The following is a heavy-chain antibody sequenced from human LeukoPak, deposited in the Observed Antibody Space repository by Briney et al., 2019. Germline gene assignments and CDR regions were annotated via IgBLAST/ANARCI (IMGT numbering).Heavy chain of an antibody. CDR3: AIRGAQVTTFDY. CDR2: IIPIFGTT. V-gene: IGHV1-69*01. CDR1: GGSSNNYA. D-gene: IGHD4-17*01. J-gene: IGHJ4*02. Sequence: SVKASCKATGGSSNNYASSWVRQPPGQGLEWVGGIIPIFGTTNYAQKFQGRVTITADDSTSTAYMELSSLRSEDTAVYYCAIRGAQVTTFDYWGQGTLVTVSS.